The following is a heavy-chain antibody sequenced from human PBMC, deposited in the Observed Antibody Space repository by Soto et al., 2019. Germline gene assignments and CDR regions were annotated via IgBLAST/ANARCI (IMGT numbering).Heavy chain of an antibody. J-gene: IGHJ4*02. CDR1: GYTFTAYY. Sequence: ASVKVSCKASGYTFTAYYMHWVRQAPGQGLEWMGWVNPGNGTTSFAQKFQGRVTMTRDTSISTAYMELSGLRSDDTAMYYCARETYANFDYGGQGTLVTVPA. CDR2: VNPGNGTT. CDR3: ARETYANFDY. D-gene: IGHD2-8*01. V-gene: IGHV1-2*02.